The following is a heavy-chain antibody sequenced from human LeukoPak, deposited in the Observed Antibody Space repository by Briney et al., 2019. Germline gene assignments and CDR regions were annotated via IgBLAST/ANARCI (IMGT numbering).Heavy chain of an antibody. CDR2: IYSGGST. CDR1: GFTVSSNY. D-gene: IGHD3-22*01. V-gene: IGHV3-53*01. J-gene: IGHJ5*02. CDR3: ARVPDYYDSSGYGFDP. Sequence: GGSLRLSCAASGFTVSSNYMSWVRQAPGKGLEWVSVIYSGGSTYYADSVKGRFTISRDNSKNTLYLQMNSLRAEDTAVYYCARVPDYYDSSGYGFDPWGQGTLVTVSS.